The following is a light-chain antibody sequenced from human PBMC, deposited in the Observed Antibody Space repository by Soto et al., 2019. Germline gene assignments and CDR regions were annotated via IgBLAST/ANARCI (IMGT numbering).Light chain of an antibody. J-gene: IGKJ1*01. CDR1: QSISWW. CDR3: QQYDDNSSWT. CDR2: KAS. V-gene: IGKV1-5*03. Sequence: DIQLTQSPSTLSASVGDRVNITCRASQSISWWLAWYQQKPGKVPNLLIYKASTLKSGVPSRFSGSGYGTDFTLTISSLQSDDFATYYCQQYDDNSSWTFGQGTKVEIK.